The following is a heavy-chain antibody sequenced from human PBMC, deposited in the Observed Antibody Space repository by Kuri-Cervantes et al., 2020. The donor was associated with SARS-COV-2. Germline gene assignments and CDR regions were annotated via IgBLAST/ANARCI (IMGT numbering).Heavy chain of an antibody. V-gene: IGHV3-33*08. D-gene: IGHD3-10*01. Sequence: GGSWRFSCAAFGFTFSSYGMHWVRQAPGKGLEWVAVIWDDGSNKYYADSVKGRFTISRDNSKNTLYLQMNSLRAEDTAVYYCASRGFRLQTYGMDIWGQGTTVTVSS. J-gene: IGHJ6*02. CDR2: IWDDGSNK. CDR3: ASRGFRLQTYGMDI. CDR1: GFTFSSYG.